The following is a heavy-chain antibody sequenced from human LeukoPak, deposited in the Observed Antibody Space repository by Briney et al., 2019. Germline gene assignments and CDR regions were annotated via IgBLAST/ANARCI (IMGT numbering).Heavy chain of an antibody. V-gene: IGHV1-8*01. J-gene: IGHJ4*02. CDR2: MNPNSGNT. CDR3: ARGVSSSSSLDY. CDR1: GYTFTSYD. Sequence: ASVKVSCKASGYTFTSYDINWVRQATGQGLEWMGWMNPNSGNTGYAQKFQGRVTMTRNTSISTAYKELSSLRSEDTAVYYCARGVSSSSSLDYWGQGTLVTVSS. D-gene: IGHD2-2*01.